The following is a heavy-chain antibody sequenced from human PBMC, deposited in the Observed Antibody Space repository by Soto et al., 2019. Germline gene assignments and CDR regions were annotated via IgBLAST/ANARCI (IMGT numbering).Heavy chain of an antibody. J-gene: IGHJ4*02. D-gene: IGHD4-4*01. CDR2: ISSSSSYI. CDR1: GFTFSSYS. V-gene: IGHV3-21*01. CDR3: AREDYSNFDC. Sequence: EVQLVESGGGLVKPGGSLRLSCAASGFTFSSYSMNWVRQAPGKEQEWVSSISSSSSYIYSADSVKGRFTISRDNAKNSLYLQMNSLRAEDTAVYYCAREDYSNFDCWGQGTLVTVSS.